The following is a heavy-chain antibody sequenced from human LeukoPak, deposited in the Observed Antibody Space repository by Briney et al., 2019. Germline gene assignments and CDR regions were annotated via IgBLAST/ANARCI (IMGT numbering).Heavy chain of an antibody. V-gene: IGHV4-39*01. Sequence: PSETLSLTCTVSGGSLSSYYWSWIRQPPGKGLEWIGSIYYSGSTYYNPSLKSRVTISVDTSKNQFSLKLSSVTAADTAVYYCARSRRAAKGYYYDSSGYYWADYWGQGTLVTVSS. J-gene: IGHJ4*02. D-gene: IGHD3-22*01. CDR3: ARSRRAAKGYYYDSSGYYWADY. CDR2: IYYSGST. CDR1: GGSLSSYY.